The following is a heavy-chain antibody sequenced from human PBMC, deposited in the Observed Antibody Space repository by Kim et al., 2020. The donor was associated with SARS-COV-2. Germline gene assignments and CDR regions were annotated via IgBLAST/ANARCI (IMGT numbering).Heavy chain of an antibody. D-gene: IGHD3-22*01. V-gene: IGHV1-69*04. CDR3: ARASFFYDSSGYHFDY. J-gene: IGHJ4*02. Sequence: KFQGRGTITADKSTSTAYMELSSLRSEDTAVYYCARASFFYDSSGYHFDYWGQGTLVTVSS.